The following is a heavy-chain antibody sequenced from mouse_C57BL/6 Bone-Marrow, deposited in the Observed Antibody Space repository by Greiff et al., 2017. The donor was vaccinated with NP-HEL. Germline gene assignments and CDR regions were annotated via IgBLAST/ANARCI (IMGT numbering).Heavy chain of an antibody. CDR1: GFTFTDYY. J-gene: IGHJ4*01. V-gene: IGHV7-3*01. CDR2: IRNKANGYTT. Sequence: EVKLVESGGGLVQPGGSLSLSCAASGFTFTDYYMSWVRQPPGKALEWLGFIRNKANGYTTEYSASVKGRFTISRDNSQSILYLQMNALRAEDSATYYCARPLWGYYAMDYWGQGTSVTVSS. D-gene: IGHD6-1*01. CDR3: ARPLWGYYAMDY.